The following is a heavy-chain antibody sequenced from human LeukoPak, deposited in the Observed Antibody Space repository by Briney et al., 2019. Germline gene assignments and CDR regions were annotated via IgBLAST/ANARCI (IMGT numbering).Heavy chain of an antibody. CDR1: GGSISSSSYY. D-gene: IGHD2-2*01. J-gene: IGHJ4*02. Sequence: SETLSLTCTVSGGSISSSSYYWGWIRQPPGKGLEWIGSIYYSGSTYYNPSLKSRVTISVDTSKDQFSLKLSSVTAADTAVYYCARHGRLIVVVPAAMYYFDYWGQGTLVTVSS. CDR2: IYYSGST. V-gene: IGHV4-39*01. CDR3: ARHGRLIVVVPAAMYYFDY.